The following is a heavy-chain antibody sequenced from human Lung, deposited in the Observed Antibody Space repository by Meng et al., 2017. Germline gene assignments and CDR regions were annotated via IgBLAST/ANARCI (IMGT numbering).Heavy chain of an antibody. CDR1: GGSISSGNW. CDR3: ARNGAYCLHS. D-gene: IGHD4-17*01. CDR2: ISHSGNT. Sequence: QGTLHGRSPSLVAPPETLALTCAVSGGSISSGNWWSWVRQPPGKGLEWIGEISHSGNTNYSPSFRGRVTMSVGRSRDQFSLELNSVTAADTAVYFCARNGAYCLHSWGQGTLVTVSS. V-gene: IGHV4-4*01. J-gene: IGHJ4*02.